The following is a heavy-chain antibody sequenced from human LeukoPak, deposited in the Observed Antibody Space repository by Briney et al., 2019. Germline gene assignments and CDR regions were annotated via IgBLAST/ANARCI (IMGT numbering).Heavy chain of an antibody. D-gene: IGHD1-26*01. CDR3: AKYQMGPNTPFDY. CDR2: FSGNGGST. CDR1: GFTFNTYA. Sequence: GGSLRLSCAASGFTFNTYAMSWVRQAPGKGLEWVSTFSGNGGSTYYADSVKGRFTISRDNSRNTLYLQINSLRAEDTAVYYCAKYQMGPNTPFDYWGQGALVTVSS. J-gene: IGHJ4*02. V-gene: IGHV3-23*01.